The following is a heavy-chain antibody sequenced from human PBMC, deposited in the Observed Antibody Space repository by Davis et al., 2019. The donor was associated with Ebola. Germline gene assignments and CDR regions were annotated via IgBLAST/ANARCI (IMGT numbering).Heavy chain of an antibody. J-gene: IGHJ6*02. V-gene: IGHV1-69*06. CDR3: ARADLKLELRFYSYYGMDV. D-gene: IGHD1-7*01. CDR1: GGTFSSYA. CDR2: IIPIFGTA. Sequence: AASVKVSCKASGGTFSSYAISWVRQAPGQGLEWMGGIIPIFGTANYAQKFQGRVTITADKSTSTAYMERSSLRSEDTAVYYCARADLKLELRFYSYYGMDVWGQGTTVTVSS.